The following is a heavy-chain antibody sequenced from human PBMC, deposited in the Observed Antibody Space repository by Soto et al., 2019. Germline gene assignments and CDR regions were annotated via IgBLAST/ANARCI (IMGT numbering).Heavy chain of an antibody. V-gene: IGHV3-48*02. CDR3: ARDNGMAGSFDP. CDR2: ITSSSSTI. J-gene: IGHJ5*02. CDR1: GFTFSRYG. D-gene: IGHD2-8*01. Sequence: EVQLVESGGGLVQPGGSLRLSCAASGFTFSRYGMNWVRQAPGKGLEWISYITSSSSTIYYADSVKGRFTISRDNAKNSLYLQMNSLRDEDTAMYYCARDNGMAGSFDPWGQGTLVTVSS.